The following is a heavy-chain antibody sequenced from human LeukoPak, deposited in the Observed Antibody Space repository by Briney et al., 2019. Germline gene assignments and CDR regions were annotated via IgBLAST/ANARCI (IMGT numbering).Heavy chain of an antibody. Sequence: GASVKVSCKASGYTFTAYYIHWVRQAPGQGLEWMGWINPNSGGTNCAQKFQGRVTLTRDTSITTAYMELSRLRSDDTAVYYCAKARGLYCSSTSCYDCDVWGKGTTVTVSS. CDR1: GYTFTAYY. D-gene: IGHD2-2*01. CDR3: AKARGLYCSSTSCYDCDV. CDR2: INPNSGGT. J-gene: IGHJ6*04. V-gene: IGHV1-2*02.